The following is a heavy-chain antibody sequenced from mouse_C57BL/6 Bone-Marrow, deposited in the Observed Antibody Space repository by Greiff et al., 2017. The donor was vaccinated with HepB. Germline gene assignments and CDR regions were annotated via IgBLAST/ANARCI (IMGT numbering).Heavy chain of an antibody. CDR1: GFTFTAYY. Sequence: VQLKESGAELVKPGASVKLSCTASGFTFTAYYMPWVKQRTEQGLEWIGRIDPEDGETKYAPKFKGKATITAATSSNTASRQLSSLTSEDTAVYYCAFITTVVATGAYWGQGTLVTVSA. J-gene: IGHJ3*01. D-gene: IGHD1-1*01. CDR2: IDPEDGET. CDR3: AFITTVVATGAY. V-gene: IGHV14-2*01.